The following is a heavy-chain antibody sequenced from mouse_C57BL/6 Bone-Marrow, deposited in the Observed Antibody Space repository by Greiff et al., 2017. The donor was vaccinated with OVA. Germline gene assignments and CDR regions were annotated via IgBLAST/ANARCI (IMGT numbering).Heavy chain of an antibody. Sequence: QVQLQQSGAELMKPGASVKLSCKATGYTFTGYWIEWVKQRPGHGLEWIGEILPGSGSTNYNEKFKGKATFTADTSSNTASMHLLSLATAASALYFFARWYGSSLPGFPFDYWGQGTTLTVSS. D-gene: IGHD1-1*01. CDR2: ILPGSGST. V-gene: IGHV1-9*01. J-gene: IGHJ2*01. CDR3: ARWYGSSLPGFPFDY. CDR1: GYTFTGYW.